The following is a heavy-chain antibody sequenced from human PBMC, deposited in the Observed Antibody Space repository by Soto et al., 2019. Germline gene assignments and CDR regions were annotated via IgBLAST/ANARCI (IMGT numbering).Heavy chain of an antibody. D-gene: IGHD6-6*01. Sequence: ASVNVSCKAAGYAFTIYGISLVRQAPGQGLEWMGWISAYNGNTNYAQKLQGRVTMTTDTSTSTAYMELRSLRSDDTAVYYCARGWQLEDFDYWGQGTLVTVSS. V-gene: IGHV1-18*01. CDR1: GYAFTIYG. J-gene: IGHJ4*02. CDR2: ISAYNGNT. CDR3: ARGWQLEDFDY.